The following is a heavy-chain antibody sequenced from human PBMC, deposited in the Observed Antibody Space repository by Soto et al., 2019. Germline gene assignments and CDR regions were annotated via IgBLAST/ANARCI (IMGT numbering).Heavy chain of an antibody. Sequence: GGSLRLSCAASGFTFSSYGMHWVRQAPGKGLEWVAVISYDGSNKYYADSVKGRFTISRDNSKNTLYLQMNSLRAEDTAVYYCAKSDYGDYYGMDVWGQGTTVTVSS. J-gene: IGHJ6*02. CDR2: ISYDGSNK. D-gene: IGHD4-17*01. CDR1: GFTFSSYG. V-gene: IGHV3-30*18. CDR3: AKSDYGDYYGMDV.